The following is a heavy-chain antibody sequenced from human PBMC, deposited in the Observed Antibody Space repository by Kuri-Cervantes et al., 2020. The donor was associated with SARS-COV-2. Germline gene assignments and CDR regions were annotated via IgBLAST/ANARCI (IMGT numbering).Heavy chain of an antibody. Sequence: GSLRLSCAASGFTFSSYSMNWVRQAPGKGLEWVSYISSSSSTIYYADSVKGRFTISGDNSKNTLYLQMNSLRAEDTAVYYCAKGPGSGWYYFDYWGQGTLVTVSS. V-gene: IGHV3-48*01. D-gene: IGHD6-19*01. CDR2: ISSSSSTI. CDR1: GFTFSSYS. J-gene: IGHJ4*02. CDR3: AKGPGSGWYYFDY.